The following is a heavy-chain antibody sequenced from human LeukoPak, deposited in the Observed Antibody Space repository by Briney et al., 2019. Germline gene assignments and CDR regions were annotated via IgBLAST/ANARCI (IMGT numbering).Heavy chain of an antibody. J-gene: IGHJ4*02. CDR1: GFTFSNAW. CDR2: ISTSGTTM. V-gene: IGHV3-48*04. D-gene: IGHD3-22*01. Sequence: GGSLRLSCAASGFTFSNAWMNWVRQAPGKGLEWVSYISTSGTTMYYADSVKGRFTISRDNAKNSLFLQMNSLRAEDTAVYYCARENFYDNSGYTTWGQGTLVTVSS. CDR3: ARENFYDNSGYTT.